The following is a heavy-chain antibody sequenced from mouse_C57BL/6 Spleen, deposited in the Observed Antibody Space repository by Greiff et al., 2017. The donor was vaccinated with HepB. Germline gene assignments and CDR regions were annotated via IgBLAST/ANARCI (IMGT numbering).Heavy chain of an antibody. V-gene: IGHV1-64*01. CDR3: ARMRAGTAWFAY. Sequence: QVQLQQPGAELVKPGASVKLSCKASGYTFTSYWMHWVKQRPGQGLEWIGMIHPNSGSTNYNEKFKSKATLTVDKSSSTAYRQLSSLTSEDSAVYYCARMRAGTAWFAYWGQGTLVTVSA. J-gene: IGHJ3*01. CDR1: GYTFTSYW. CDR2: IHPNSGST. D-gene: IGHD3-3*01.